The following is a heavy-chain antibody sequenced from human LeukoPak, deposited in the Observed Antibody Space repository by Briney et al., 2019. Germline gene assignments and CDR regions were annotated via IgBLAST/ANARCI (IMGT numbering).Heavy chain of an antibody. CDR1: GGSISSGDYY. V-gene: IGHV4-30-4*01. J-gene: IGHJ6*02. CDR2: IYYSGST. CDR3: ARDGDGYGMDV. D-gene: IGHD5-24*01. Sequence: SQTXSLTCTXSGGSISSGDYYWGWIRQPPGTGLEGVGYIYYSGSTYYNPSLKSRVTISVDTSKNQFSLKLSSVTAADTAVYYCARDGDGYGMDVWGQGTTVTVSS.